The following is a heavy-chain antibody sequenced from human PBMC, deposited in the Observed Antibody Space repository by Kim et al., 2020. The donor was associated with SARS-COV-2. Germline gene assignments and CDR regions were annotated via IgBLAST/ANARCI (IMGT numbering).Heavy chain of an antibody. CDR2: IYHSRST. V-gene: IGHV4-38-2*02. J-gene: IGHJ4*01. Sequence: SETLSLICTVFAYSINNDYYCGWSRQPPGKGLEWSGSIYHSRSTYYNPSLKSRVTILIDTSKNQFSLKLSSVTAADTAVYYCATDGYYDSTGYYTGEFD. CDR3: ATDGYYDSTGYYTGEFD. D-gene: IGHD3-22*01. CDR1: AYSINNDYY.